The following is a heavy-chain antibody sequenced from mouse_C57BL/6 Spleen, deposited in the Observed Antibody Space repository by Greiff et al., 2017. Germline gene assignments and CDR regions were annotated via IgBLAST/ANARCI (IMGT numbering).Heavy chain of an antibody. CDR2: IDPAIGNT. CDR1: GFNIKNTY. V-gene: IGHV14-3*01. J-gene: IGHJ3*01. CDR3: LYYGYDAWFAY. D-gene: IGHD2-2*01. Sequence: VQLQQPVAELVRPGASVKLSCTASGFNIKNTYMPWVKQRPEQGLEWIGRIDPAIGNTKYAPNFQGKATITADTAYNTAYLQISSLTSEDTAIYYCLYYGYDAWFAYWGQGTLVTVSA.